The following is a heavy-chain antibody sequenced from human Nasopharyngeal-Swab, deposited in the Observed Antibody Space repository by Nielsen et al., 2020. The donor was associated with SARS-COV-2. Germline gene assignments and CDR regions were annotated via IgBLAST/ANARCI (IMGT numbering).Heavy chain of an antibody. CDR2: IYYSGST. Sequence: SETLSLTCAVYGGSFSDNYWSWIRQHPGKGLEWIGYIYYSGSTYYNPSLKSRVTISVDTSKNQFSLKLSSVTAADTAVYYCARGVVVVPAAMFAYYYYGMDVWGQGTTVTVSS. D-gene: IGHD2-2*01. J-gene: IGHJ6*02. CDR3: ARGVVVVPAAMFAYYYYGMDV. CDR1: GGSFSDNY. V-gene: IGHV4-31*11.